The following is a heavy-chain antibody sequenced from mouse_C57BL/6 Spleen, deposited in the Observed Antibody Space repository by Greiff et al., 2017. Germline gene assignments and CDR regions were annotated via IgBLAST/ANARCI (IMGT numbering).Heavy chain of an antibody. V-gene: IGHV1-69*01. J-gene: IGHJ2*01. CDR1: GYTFTSYW. D-gene: IGHD1-1*01. Sequence: VQLQESGAELVMPGASVKLSCKASGYTFTSYWMHWVKQRPGQGLEWIGEIDPSDSYTNYNQKFKGKSTLTVDKSSSTAYMQLSSLTSEDSAVDYWARWGHYYGSSYDYWGQGTTLTGSS. CDR3: ARWGHYYGSSYDY. CDR2: IDPSDSYT.